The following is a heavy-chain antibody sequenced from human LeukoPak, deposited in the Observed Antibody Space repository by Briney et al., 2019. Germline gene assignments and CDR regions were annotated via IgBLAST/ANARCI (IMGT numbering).Heavy chain of an antibody. J-gene: IGHJ4*02. CDR1: GFTFSSYS. CDR2: ISSSSSYI. Sequence: GGSLRLSCAASGFTFSSYSMNWVRQAPGKGLEWVSSISSSSSYIYYADSVKGRFTISRDNAKNSLYLQMNSLGAEDTAVYYCARVDGSRVPAGDYWGQGTLVTVSS. D-gene: IGHD3-10*01. CDR3: ARVDGSRVPAGDY. V-gene: IGHV3-21*01.